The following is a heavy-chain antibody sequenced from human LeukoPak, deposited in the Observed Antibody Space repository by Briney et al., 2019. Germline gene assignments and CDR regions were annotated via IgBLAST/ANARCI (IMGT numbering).Heavy chain of an antibody. CDR1: GYSFTDYF. Sequence: VKVSCKASGYSFTDYFMHWVRQAPGQGLEWMGWISPNRGATNFAQKFQGRVTMTRDTSVSTAYVELSSLRSDDTAVYYCARESSYGHYFDYWGQGTLVTVSS. CDR3: ARESSYGHYFDY. V-gene: IGHV1-2*02. D-gene: IGHD5-18*01. CDR2: ISPNRGAT. J-gene: IGHJ4*02.